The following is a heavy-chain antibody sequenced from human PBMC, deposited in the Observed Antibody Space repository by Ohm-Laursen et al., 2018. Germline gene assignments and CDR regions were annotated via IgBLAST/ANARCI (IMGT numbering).Heavy chain of an antibody. V-gene: IGHV4-61*01. Sequence: SDTLSLTCIVSGGSISSSSYYWSWIRQPPGKGLEWIEYIYYSGSTNYNPSLKSRVTISVDTSKNQLPLKLSSVTAADTAVYYCASTRGYFDYWGQGTLVTVSS. CDR1: GGSISSSSYY. CDR3: ASTRGYFDY. J-gene: IGHJ4*02. CDR2: IYYSGST.